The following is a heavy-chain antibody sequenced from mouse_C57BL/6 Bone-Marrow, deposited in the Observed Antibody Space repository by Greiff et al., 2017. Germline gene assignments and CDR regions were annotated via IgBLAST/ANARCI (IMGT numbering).Heavy chain of an antibody. V-gene: IGHV1-63*01. D-gene: IGHD1-1*01. J-gene: IGHJ1*03. Sequence: QVQLQQSGAELVRPGTSVKMSCKASGYTFTNYWIGWAKQRPGHGLEWIGDIYPGGGYTNYIEKFKGKATLPADKSSSTAYMQFSRLTSEDSALYYCAVGPHYYGSICYFDGWGTGTTGTVSS. CDR1: GYTFTNYW. CDR2: IYPGGGYT. CDR3: AVGPHYYGSICYFDG.